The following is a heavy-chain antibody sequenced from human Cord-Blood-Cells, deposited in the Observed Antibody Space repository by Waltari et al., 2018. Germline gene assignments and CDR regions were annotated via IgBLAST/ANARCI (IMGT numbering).Heavy chain of an antibody. D-gene: IGHD3-10*01. J-gene: IGHJ4*02. CDR3: ARGLRITMVRGVIPFDY. V-gene: IGHV4-34*01. CDR2: INHSGST. CDR1: GGSFSGYY. Sequence: QVQLQQWGAGLLKPSETLSLTCAVYGGSFSGYYWSWTRPPPGKGLEWIGEINHSGSTNYNPSLKSRVTISVDTSKNQFSLKLSSVTAADTAVYYCARGLRITMVRGVIPFDYWGQGTLVTVSS.